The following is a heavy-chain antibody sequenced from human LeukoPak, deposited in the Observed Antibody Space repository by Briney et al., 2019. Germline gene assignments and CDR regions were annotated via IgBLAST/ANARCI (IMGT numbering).Heavy chain of an antibody. CDR3: ARGGQDIVVVPAAIPPRFDY. J-gene: IGHJ4*02. CDR1: GGSFSGYY. CDR2: INHSGST. D-gene: IGHD2-2*02. V-gene: IGHV4-34*01. Sequence: PSETLSLTCAVYGGSFSGYYWSWIRQPPGKGLEWIGEINHSGSTNYNPSLKSRVTISVDTSKNQFSLKLSSVTAADTAVYYCARGGQDIVVVPAAIPPRFDYWDQGTLVTVSS.